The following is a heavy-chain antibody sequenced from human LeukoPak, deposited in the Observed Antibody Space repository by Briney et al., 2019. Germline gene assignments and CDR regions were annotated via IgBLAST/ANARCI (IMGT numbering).Heavy chain of an antibody. CDR2: INPNSGNT. D-gene: IGHD6-6*01. CDR3: ARAPYSSSSPFDY. V-gene: IGHV1-8*01. J-gene: IGHJ4*02. Sequence: SVKVSCKASGYTFTSYDINWVRQATGQGLEWMGWINPNSGNTGYAQKFQGRVTMTRNTSISTAYMELSSLRSEDTAVYYCARAPYSSSSPFDYWGQGTLVTVSS. CDR1: GYTFTSYD.